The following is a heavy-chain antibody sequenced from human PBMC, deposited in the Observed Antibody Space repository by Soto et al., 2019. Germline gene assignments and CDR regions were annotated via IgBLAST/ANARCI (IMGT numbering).Heavy chain of an antibody. J-gene: IGHJ4*02. CDR2: ISGRGGRT. CDR3: AKDRSQGAVAGTSDFDH. Sequence: EVQLLESGGGLVQPGGSLRLSCAASGFTFTTYAMSWVRQAPGKGLEWVSTISGRGGRTYYTDSVKGRFTISRDNSKNALYLQLNSLRAEDTAVYFCAKDRSQGAVAGTSDFDHWGQGTLVTVSS. V-gene: IGHV3-23*01. CDR1: GFTFTTYA. D-gene: IGHD6-19*01.